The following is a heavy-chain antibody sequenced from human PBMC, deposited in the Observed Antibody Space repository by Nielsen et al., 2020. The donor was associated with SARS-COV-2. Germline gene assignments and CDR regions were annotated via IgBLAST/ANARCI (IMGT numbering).Heavy chain of an antibody. CDR1: GYTFTNNY. CDR2: LKPSAGST. Sequence: ASVKVSCKASGYTFTNNYLHWVRQAPGQGREWMGILKPSAGSTTFADKFQGRVTMTRDTSTSTVYMELSSLRPEDTAVYYCARDGARALDYWVQGTLLIVSS. J-gene: IGHJ4*02. D-gene: IGHD4/OR15-4a*01. V-gene: IGHV1-46*01. CDR3: ARDGARALDY.